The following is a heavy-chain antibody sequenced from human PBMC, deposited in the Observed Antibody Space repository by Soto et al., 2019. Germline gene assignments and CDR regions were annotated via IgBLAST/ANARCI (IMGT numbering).Heavy chain of an antibody. J-gene: IGHJ5*01. Sequence: LRLSCAASGFTFSDYYMSWIRQAPGKGLEWLPYISSSGSTIYYADSVKGRFTISRDNAKNSLFLQMNSLRAEDTAVYYCARCGYSTSNWFDPWGQGTLVTVSS. CDR2: ISSSGSTI. D-gene: IGHD5-12*01. CDR1: GFTFSDYY. CDR3: ARCGYSTSNWFDP. V-gene: IGHV3-11*01.